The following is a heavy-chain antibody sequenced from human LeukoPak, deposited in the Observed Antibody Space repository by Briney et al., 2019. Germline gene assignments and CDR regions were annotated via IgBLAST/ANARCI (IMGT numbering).Heavy chain of an antibody. J-gene: IGHJ4*02. CDR2: TVGSGGRT. D-gene: IGHD6-19*01. Sequence: GESLRLSCAASGFTFSNYAMSWVRQAPGKGLEWVSTTVGSGGRTYYADSVKGRFTISRDSSKNTVYLQMGSLRADDTAVYYCARVGGSGWYGYIDYWGQGTLVRVSS. V-gene: IGHV3-23*01. CDR1: GFTFSNYA. CDR3: ARVGGSGWYGYIDY.